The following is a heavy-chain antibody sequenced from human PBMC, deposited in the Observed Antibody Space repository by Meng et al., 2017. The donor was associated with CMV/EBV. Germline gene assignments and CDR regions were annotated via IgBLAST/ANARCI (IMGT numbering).Heavy chain of an antibody. CDR2: ISYDGSNK. J-gene: IGHJ4*02. CDR1: GFTFSSYA. D-gene: IGHD2-2*01. V-gene: IGHV3-30-3*01. CDR3: ARAVGTSHRLDY. Sequence: GESLKISCAASGFTFSSYAMHWVRQAPGKGLEWVAVISYDGSNKYYADSVKGRFTISRDNSKNTLYLQMNSLRAEDTAVYYCARAVGTSHRLDYWGQGTLVTVSS.